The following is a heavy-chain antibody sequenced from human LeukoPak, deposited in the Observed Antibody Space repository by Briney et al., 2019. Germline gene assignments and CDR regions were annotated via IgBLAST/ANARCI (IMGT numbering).Heavy chain of an antibody. CDR3: ARSQSTSRSTSDY. V-gene: IGHV4-39*07. CDR1: GGSISRDSYY. D-gene: IGHD2-2*01. J-gene: IGHJ4*02. CDR2: INHSGST. Sequence: SETLSLTCTVSGGSISRDSYYWAWIRQPPGKGLEWIGEINHSGSTNYNPSLKSRVTISVDTSKNQFSLKLSSVTAADTAVYYCARSQSTSRSTSDYWGQGTLVTVSS.